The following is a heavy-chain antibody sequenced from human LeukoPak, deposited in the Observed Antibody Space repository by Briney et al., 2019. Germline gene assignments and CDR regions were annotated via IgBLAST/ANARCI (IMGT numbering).Heavy chain of an antibody. CDR3: ARVQIGYSYGLFDY. V-gene: IGHV4-59*01. CDR2: IYYSGST. CDR1: GGSISSYY. D-gene: IGHD5-18*01. J-gene: IGHJ4*02. Sequence: SETLSLTCTVSGGSISSYYWSWIRQPPEKGLEWIGYIYYSGSTNYNPSLKSRVTISVHTSKNQFSLKLSSVTAADTAVYYCARVQIGYSYGLFDYWGQGTLVTVSS.